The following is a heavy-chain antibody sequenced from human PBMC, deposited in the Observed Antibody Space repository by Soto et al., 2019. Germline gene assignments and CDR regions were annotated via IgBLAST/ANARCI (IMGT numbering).Heavy chain of an antibody. D-gene: IGHD3-9*01. Sequence: QVTLKESGPVLVKPTETLTLTCTVSGFSLSNGRMGVSWIRQPPGKALEWLAHIFSNDEKYYSTSLKSRLTISKDTPKSQVVLTMTNMDPVDTATYYCARTSLTLTGFYPGVDYWGQGTLVTVSS. V-gene: IGHV2-26*01. CDR1: GFSLSNGRMG. CDR2: IFSNDEK. J-gene: IGHJ4*02. CDR3: ARTSLTLTGFYPGVDY.